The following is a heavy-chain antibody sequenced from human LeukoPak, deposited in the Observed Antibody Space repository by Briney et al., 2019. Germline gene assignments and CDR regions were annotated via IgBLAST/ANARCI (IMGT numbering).Heavy chain of an antibody. CDR2: VSGYNGNT. J-gene: IGHJ5*02. CDR3: ARGDWFDP. CDR1: GYTFTSYD. Sequence: ASVKVSCKASGYTFTSYDINWVRQAPGQGLEWMGWVSGYNGNTNYAQKFEGRVAMTTDTSSRTAYMELRSLRSDDTAIYYCARGDWFDPWGQGTLVTVSS. V-gene: IGHV1-18*01. D-gene: IGHD2-21*01.